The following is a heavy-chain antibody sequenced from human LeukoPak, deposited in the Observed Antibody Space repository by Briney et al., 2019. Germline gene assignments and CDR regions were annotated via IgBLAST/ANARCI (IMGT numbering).Heavy chain of an antibody. CDR2: MNPNSGNT. Sequence: ASVTVSCKASGYTFTSYDINWVRQATGQGLEWMGWMNPNSGNTGYAQKFQGRVTMTRNTSISTAYMELSSLRSEDTAVYYCARRPHYDFWSGYYPWDYYYYYGMDVWGQGTTVTVSS. D-gene: IGHD3-3*01. CDR1: GYTFTSYD. J-gene: IGHJ6*02. V-gene: IGHV1-8*01. CDR3: ARRPHYDFWSGYYPWDYYYYYGMDV.